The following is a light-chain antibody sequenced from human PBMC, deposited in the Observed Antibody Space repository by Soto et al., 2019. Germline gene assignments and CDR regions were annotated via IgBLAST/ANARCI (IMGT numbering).Light chain of an antibody. V-gene: IGLV2-23*01. J-gene: IGLJ1*01. Sequence: QSALTQPASVSGSPGQSITISCTGTSSDVGTYNLVSWYQHHPGKAPKLMIYEGSKRPSGVSNRFYGSKSGNTASLTISGLQAEDEADYYCCSYAGSSTYVFGTGTTLTVL. CDR3: CSYAGSSTYV. CDR2: EGS. CDR1: SSDVGTYNL.